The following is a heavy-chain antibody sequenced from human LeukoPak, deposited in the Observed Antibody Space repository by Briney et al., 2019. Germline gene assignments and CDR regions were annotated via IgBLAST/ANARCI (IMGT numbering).Heavy chain of an antibody. V-gene: IGHV1-8*01. CDR1: GYTFTNYH. CDR3: ARDQALGGRGAFDP. D-gene: IGHD1-26*01. CDR2: MNPSSDRT. J-gene: IGHJ5*02. Sequence: ASVKVSCKTSGYTFTNYHINWVRQAPGQGLEWIGWMNPSSDRTGYAQKFQGRVTMTMITSTTTLYMELSGLTSDDTAVYYCARDQALGGRGAFDPWGQGTLVTVSS.